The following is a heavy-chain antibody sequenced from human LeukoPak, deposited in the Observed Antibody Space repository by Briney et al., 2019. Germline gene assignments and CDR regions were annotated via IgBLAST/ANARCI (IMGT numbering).Heavy chain of an antibody. CDR1: GGSFSGYY. V-gene: IGHV4-34*01. D-gene: IGHD1-7*01. CDR3: ARGRVHGGGTVY. CDR2: INHSGST. J-gene: IGHJ4*02. Sequence: SETLSLTCAVYGGSFSGYYWSWIRQPPGKGLEWIGEINHSGSTNYNPSLKSRVTISVDTSKNQFSLKLSSVTAADTAVYYCARGRVHGGGTVYWGQGTLVTVSS.